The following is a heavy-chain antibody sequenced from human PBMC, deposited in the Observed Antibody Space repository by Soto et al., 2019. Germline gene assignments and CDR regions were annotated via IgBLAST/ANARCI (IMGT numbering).Heavy chain of an antibody. CDR1: GYTFTSYH. CDR3: ARDTPPTDY. J-gene: IGHJ4*02. V-gene: IGHV1-18*01. Sequence: QVQLVQSGAEVKKPGDTVNVSCKTSGYTFTSYHISWVRQAPGQGLEWMGWISAYNTNTNYAQKFQGRVTMTTDTLTSTAYMELRSLRSDDTAVYYCARDTPPTDYWGQGTLVTVSS. CDR2: ISAYNTNT.